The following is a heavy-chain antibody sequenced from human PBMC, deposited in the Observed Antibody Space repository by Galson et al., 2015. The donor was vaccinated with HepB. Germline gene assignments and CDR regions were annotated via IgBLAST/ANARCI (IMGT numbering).Heavy chain of an antibody. CDR3: VRQEIGSFDY. D-gene: IGHD1-1*01. CDR2: IHPGDSDT. Sequence: QSGAEVKKPGESLKISCRTSGYSFATKWIGWVRQMPGKGLEWMGLIHPGDSDTRYSPSFQGQATIAADKSFNIAYLQWSSLKASDTATYYCVRQEIGSFDYWGQGTLVTVSS. J-gene: IGHJ4*02. V-gene: IGHV5-51*01. CDR1: GYSFATKW.